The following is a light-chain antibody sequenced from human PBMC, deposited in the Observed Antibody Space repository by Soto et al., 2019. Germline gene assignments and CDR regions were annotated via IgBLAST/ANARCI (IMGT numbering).Light chain of an antibody. J-gene: IGKJ1*01. CDR1: QSVSSN. V-gene: IGKV3-15*01. CDR3: QQYNKWPWT. Sequence: EILITQSPATLSVSPGARATLSCRASQSVSSNLAWYQHKPGQAPRLLIYGASPRATGIPGRFSGSGSGTVFTLTISSLQSEDFGVYYCQQYNKWPWTFGRGTKVDFK. CDR2: GAS.